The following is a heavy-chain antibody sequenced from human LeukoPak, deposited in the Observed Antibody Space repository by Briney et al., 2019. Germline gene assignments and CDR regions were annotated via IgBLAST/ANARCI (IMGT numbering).Heavy chain of an antibody. J-gene: IGHJ4*02. CDR2: IIPIFGTA. CDR1: GGIFSSYA. CDR3: ARGVGATVNLFDY. D-gene: IGHD4-17*01. Sequence: PAASVKVSCKASGGIFSSYAISWVRQAPGQGLDWMGGIIPIFGTANYAQKFQGRVTITEDESTSTAYMELSSLRSEDTAVYYCARGVGATVNLFDYWGQGTLVTVSS. V-gene: IGHV1-69*01.